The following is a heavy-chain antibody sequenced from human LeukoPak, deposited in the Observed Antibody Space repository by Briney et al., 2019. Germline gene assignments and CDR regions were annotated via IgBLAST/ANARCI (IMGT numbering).Heavy chain of an antibody. CDR2: IFHSGST. D-gene: IGHD6-19*01. CDR1: GGSISRSVYY. V-gene: IGHV4-39*01. CDR3: ARHEKSSGWYYDY. J-gene: IGHJ4*02. Sequence: PSETLSLTCTVSGGSISRSVYYWGWIRQPPGKGLEWIGSIFHSGSTYYNPSLKSRVTISVDTSKNQFSLKLSSVTAADTAVYYCARHEKSSGWYYDYWGQGTLVTVSS.